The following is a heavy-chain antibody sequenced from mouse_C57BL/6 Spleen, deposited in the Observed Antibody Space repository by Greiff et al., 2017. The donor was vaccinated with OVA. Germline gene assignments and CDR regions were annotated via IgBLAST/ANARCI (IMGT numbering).Heavy chain of an antibody. CDR1: GYTFTSYW. J-gene: IGHJ2*01. D-gene: IGHD1-1*01. Sequence: QVQLQQPGAELVKPGASVKMSCKASGYTFTSYWITWVKRRPGQGLEWLGDIYPGSGSTNYNEKFKSKATLTVDTSSSTAYMQLSSLTSEDSAVYYCAREGFDYYGSSYYFDYWGQGTTLTVSS. CDR3: AREGFDYYGSSYYFDY. V-gene: IGHV1-55*01. CDR2: IYPGSGST.